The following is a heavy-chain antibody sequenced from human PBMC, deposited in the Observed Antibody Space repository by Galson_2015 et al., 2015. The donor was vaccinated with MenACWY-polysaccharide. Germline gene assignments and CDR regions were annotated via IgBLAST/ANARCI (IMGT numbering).Heavy chain of an antibody. J-gene: IGHJ4*02. V-gene: IGHV3-21*01. Sequence: SLRLSCAASGFTFSSSSMNWVRQAPGKGLEWVSSISSSSSYIYYADSVKGRFTISRDNAKNSLYLQMNSLRAEDTAVYYCARDSYGDDAFDYWGPGTLATVSS. CDR1: GFTFSSSS. D-gene: IGHD4-17*01. CDR3: ARDSYGDDAFDY. CDR2: ISSSSSYI.